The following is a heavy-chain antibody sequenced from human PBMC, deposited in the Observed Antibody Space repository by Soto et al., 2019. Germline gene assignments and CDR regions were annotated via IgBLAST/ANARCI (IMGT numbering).Heavy chain of an antibody. J-gene: IGHJ6*03. CDR3: ARVPQYYYGSGSYPYYYYYYMDV. Sequence: SETLSLTCAVYGGSFSGYYWSWIRQPPGKGLEWIGEINHSGSTNYNPSLKSRVTISVDTSKNQFSLKLSSVTAADTAVYYCARVPQYYYGSGSYPYYYYYYMDVWGKGTKVTVSS. CDR1: GGSFSGYY. D-gene: IGHD3-10*01. V-gene: IGHV4-34*01. CDR2: INHSGST.